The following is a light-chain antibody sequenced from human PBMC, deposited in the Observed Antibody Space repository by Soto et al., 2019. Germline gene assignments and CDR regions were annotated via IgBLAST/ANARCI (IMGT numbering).Light chain of an antibody. CDR2: EDN. Sequence: QPASVSGSPGQSITISCTGTSSDVGSYNLVSWYQHHPGKAPKFIIYEDNKRPSGVSNRFSGSKSGNTASLTISGLQAEDEADYYCCAFVRSNALLFGGGTKLTVL. J-gene: IGLJ2*01. CDR3: CAFVRSNALL. CDR1: SSDVGSYNL. V-gene: IGLV2-23*01.